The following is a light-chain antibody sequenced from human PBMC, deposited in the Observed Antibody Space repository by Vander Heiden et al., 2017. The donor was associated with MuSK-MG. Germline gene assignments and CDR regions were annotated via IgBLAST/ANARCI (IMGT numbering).Light chain of an antibody. V-gene: IGKV3-15*01. Sequence: EIVMTQSPGTLSVSPGERATLYCRASLSVSSSLAWYQQKPGQAPRLLIYGASSRATGIPARFSGSGSATEFTLTISSLQSEDFAVYYCRHDNNCHWAFGQGTKVEIK. CDR3: RHDNNCHWA. CDR1: LSVSSS. CDR2: GAS. J-gene: IGKJ1*01.